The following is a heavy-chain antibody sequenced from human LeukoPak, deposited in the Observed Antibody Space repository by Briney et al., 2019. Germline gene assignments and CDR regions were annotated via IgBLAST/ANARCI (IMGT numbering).Heavy chain of an antibody. CDR2: IYYSGST. V-gene: IGHV4-59*08. CDR3: ARHLPSVYSGYGVGFDY. J-gene: IGHJ4*02. CDR1: GGSISSYY. Sequence: SETLSLTCTVSGGSISSYYWSWIRQPPGKGLEWIGYIYYSGSTNYNPSLKSRVTISVDTSKNQFSLKLSSVTAADTAVYYCARHLPSVYSGYGVGFDYWGQGTLVTVSS. D-gene: IGHD5-12*01.